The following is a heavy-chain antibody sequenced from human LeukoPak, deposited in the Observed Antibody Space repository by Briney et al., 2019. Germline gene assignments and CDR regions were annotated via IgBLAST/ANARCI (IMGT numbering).Heavy chain of an antibody. CDR2: IIPIFGTA. Sequence: SVNVSCKASGGTFSSYAISWVRQAPGQGLEWMGRIIPIFGTANYAQKFQGRVTITTDESTSTAYMELSSLRSEDTAVYYCARGGMTTVTTLDYWGQGTLVTVSS. CDR1: GGTFSSYA. J-gene: IGHJ4*02. V-gene: IGHV1-69*05. D-gene: IGHD4-17*01. CDR3: ARGGMTTVTTLDY.